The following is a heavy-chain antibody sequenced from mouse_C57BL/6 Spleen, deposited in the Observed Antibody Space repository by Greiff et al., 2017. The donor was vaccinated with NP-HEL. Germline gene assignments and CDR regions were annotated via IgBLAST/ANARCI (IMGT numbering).Heavy chain of an antibody. Sequence: VQLVESGAELARPGASVKLSCKASGYTFTSYGISWVKQRTGQGLEWIGEIYPRSGNTYYNEKFKGKATLTADKSSSTAYMELRSLTSEDSAVYFCARDYSNYVDYWGQGTTLTVSS. CDR3: ARDYSNYVDY. D-gene: IGHD2-5*01. CDR2: IYPRSGNT. CDR1: GYTFTSYG. J-gene: IGHJ2*01. V-gene: IGHV1-81*01.